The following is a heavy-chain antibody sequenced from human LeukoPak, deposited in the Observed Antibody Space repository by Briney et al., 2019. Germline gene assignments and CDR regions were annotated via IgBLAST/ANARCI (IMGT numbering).Heavy chain of an antibody. CDR1: GFTFRRCA. D-gene: IGHD1-1*01. V-gene: IGHV3-30*18. CDR3: AKDGEREVAVFD. CDR2: ISYDGSDQ. J-gene: IGHJ4*02. Sequence: GGSLRLSCAASGFTFRRCAMHWVRQAPGKGLEWVAVISYDGSDQYYADSVKGRFTISRDNSRNTLYLQMNSLRAEDTALYYCAKDGEREVAVFDWGQGTLSPSPQ.